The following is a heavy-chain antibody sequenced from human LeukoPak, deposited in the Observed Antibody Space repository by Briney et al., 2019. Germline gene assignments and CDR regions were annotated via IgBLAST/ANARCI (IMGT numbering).Heavy chain of an antibody. CDR2: IYISGIT. J-gene: IGHJ5*02. CDR3: ARQAQDGTDNYFDP. D-gene: IGHD1-14*01. V-gene: IGHV4-4*09. CDR1: LGSISGHY. Sequence: SETLSLTRTVSLGSISGHYWSWLRQSPGRGLEWIGNIYISGITKYNPSLNSRVTISTDSSKNRFSLKVTSMTAADTATYYCARQAQDGTDNYFDPWGRGILVTVS.